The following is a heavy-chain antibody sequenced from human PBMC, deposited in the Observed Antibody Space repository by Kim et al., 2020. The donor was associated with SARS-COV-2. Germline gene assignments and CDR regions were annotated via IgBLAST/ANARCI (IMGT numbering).Heavy chain of an antibody. V-gene: IGHV4-59*08. CDR2: IYYSGST. CDR3: AITMVRGVHADYYYYGMDV. CDR1: GGSISSYY. Sequence: SETLSLTCTVSGGSISSYYWSWIRQPPGKGLEWIGYIYYSGSTNYNPSLKSRVTISVDTSKNQFSLKLSSVTAADTAVYYCAITMVRGVHADYYYYGMDVWGQGTTVTVSS. J-gene: IGHJ6*02. D-gene: IGHD3-10*01.